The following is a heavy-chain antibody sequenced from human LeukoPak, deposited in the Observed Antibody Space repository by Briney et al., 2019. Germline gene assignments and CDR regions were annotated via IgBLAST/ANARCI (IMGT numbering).Heavy chain of an antibody. CDR3: ARYRPNSMLVVVITDYYFDY. CDR1: GFTSSNYW. J-gene: IGHJ4*02. D-gene: IGHD3-22*01. Sequence: GGSLRLSCAASGFTSSNYWMSWVRQAPGKGLEWVAIIKQDGSEKDYVDSVKGRFTISRDNAKNLVYLQMNSLRAEDTAVYYCARYRPNSMLVVVITDYYFDYWGQGTLVTVYS. V-gene: IGHV3-7*04. CDR2: IKQDGSEK.